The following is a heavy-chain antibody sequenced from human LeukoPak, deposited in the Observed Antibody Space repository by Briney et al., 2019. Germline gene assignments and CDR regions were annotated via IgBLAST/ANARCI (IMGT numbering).Heavy chain of an antibody. CDR3: AGEAAAGTFYFDY. CDR2: IYSSGST. CDR1: GDSISNYY. Sequence: SETLSLTCIVSGDSISNYYWSWIRQPAGKGLEWIGRIYSSGSTNYNRSLKSRVTMSVDTSKNQFSLKVSSVTAADTAVYYCAGEAAAGTFYFDYWGQGTLVTVSS. D-gene: IGHD6-13*01. J-gene: IGHJ4*02. V-gene: IGHV4-4*07.